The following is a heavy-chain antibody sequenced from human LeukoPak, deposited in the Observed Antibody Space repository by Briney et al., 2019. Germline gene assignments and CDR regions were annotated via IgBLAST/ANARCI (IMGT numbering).Heavy chain of an antibody. Sequence: SETLSLTCTVSGGSISSSGYYWGWIRQSPGKGLEWIGYIYYSGSTNYNPSLKSRVTISVDTSKNQFSLKLSSVTAADTAVYYCARGKLLFDYWGQGTLVTVSS. J-gene: IGHJ4*02. CDR1: GGSISSSGYY. V-gene: IGHV4-61*05. CDR3: ARGKLLFDY. D-gene: IGHD3-10*01. CDR2: IYYSGST.